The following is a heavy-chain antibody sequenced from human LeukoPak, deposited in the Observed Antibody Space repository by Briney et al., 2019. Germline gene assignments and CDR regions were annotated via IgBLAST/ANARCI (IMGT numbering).Heavy chain of an antibody. J-gene: IGHJ4*02. CDR2: IYPGDSDT. D-gene: IGHD2-15*01. V-gene: IGHV5-51*01. CDR3: ARRNVDCSGGSCYPELYFDY. CDR1: GYSFTSYW. Sequence: GEFLKISCKGSGYSFTSYWIGWVRQMPGKGLEWMGIIYPGDSDTRYSPSFQGQVTISADKSISTAYLQWSSLKASDTAMYYCARRNVDCSGGSCYPELYFDYWGQGTLVTVSS.